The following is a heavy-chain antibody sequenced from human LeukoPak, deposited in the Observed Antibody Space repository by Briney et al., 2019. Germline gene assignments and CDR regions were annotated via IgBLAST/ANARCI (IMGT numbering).Heavy chain of an antibody. J-gene: IGHJ4*02. CDR2: INSDGSST. CDR1: GFTFSNYW. D-gene: IGHD2-15*01. V-gene: IGHV3-74*03. CDR3: ARRDCSGGTCYSAY. Sequence: GGSLRLSCAASGFTFSNYWMHWVRQAPGKGLVWVSRINSDGSSTTYADSVKGRFTISRDDAKNTLYLQMNSLRAEDTSVYYCARRDCSGGTCYSAYWGQGTLVTVSS.